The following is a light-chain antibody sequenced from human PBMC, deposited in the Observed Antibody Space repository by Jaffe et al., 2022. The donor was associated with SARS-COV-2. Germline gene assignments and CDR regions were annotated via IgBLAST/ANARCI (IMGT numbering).Light chain of an antibody. Sequence: VMTQSPATLSVSPGERATLSCRASHSVYRNLAWYQQKPGQAPRLLIYGASTRATGIPARFSGSGSGTEFTLTISSLQSEDFAVYYCQQYNNWPPWTFGQGTKVEIK. V-gene: IGKV3-15*01. CDR2: GAS. CDR3: QQYNNWPPWT. CDR1: HSVYRN. J-gene: IGKJ1*01.